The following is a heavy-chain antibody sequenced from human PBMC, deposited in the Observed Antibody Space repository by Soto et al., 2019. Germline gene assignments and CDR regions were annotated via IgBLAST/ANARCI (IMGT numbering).Heavy chain of an antibody. CDR1: GFTFRCYA. J-gene: IGHJ3*02. Sequence: EVQLLESGGGLVQPGGSLRLSCAVSGFTFRCYAMSWVRQAPGKGPEWVSVISAGGSNTYYAESVKGRFTISRDNSKNTLYLQMNSLRDEDTAVYYCAKKGPPRDAFDIWGQGTMVTVST. CDR3: AKKGPPRDAFDI. V-gene: IGHV3-23*01. CDR2: ISAGGSNT.